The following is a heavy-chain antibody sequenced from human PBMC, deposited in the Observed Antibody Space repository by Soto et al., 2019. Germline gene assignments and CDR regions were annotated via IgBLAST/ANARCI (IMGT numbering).Heavy chain of an antibody. CDR2: INPNHGST. CDR3: ARDHSSGWAAFEF. V-gene: IGHV1-2*02. Sequence: QVQLVQSGAEVKKPGASVKVSCRASGYTFTNFFIHWVRQPPGQGLEWMGWINPNHGSTKFAETFQGRVTITRDTSASTAYMELSNLNSDDTAVYYCARDHSSGWAAFEFWGQGTVGSVAS. CDR1: GYTFTNFF. D-gene: IGHD6-19*01. J-gene: IGHJ4*02.